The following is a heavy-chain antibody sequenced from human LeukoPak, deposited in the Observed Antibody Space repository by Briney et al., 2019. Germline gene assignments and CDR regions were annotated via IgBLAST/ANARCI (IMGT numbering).Heavy chain of an antibody. CDR2: ISSSSSTI. V-gene: IGHV3-48*04. D-gene: IGHD3-10*01. CDR3: ARDFYGSGSSVGY. CDR1: GFTFSSYG. Sequence: GRSLRLSCVASGFTFSSYGMNWVRQAPGKGLEWVSYISSSSSTIYYADSVKGRFTISRDNAKNSLYLQMNSLRAEDTAVYYCARDFYGSGSSVGYWGQGTLVTVSS. J-gene: IGHJ4*02.